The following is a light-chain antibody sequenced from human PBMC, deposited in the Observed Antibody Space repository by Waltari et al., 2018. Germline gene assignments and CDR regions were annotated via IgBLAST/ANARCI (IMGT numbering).Light chain of an antibody. V-gene: IGLV4-69*01. Sequence: QLVLTQSPSASASLGASVQLTCTLSSGHSTYAIAWHQQQPEKGPRYLLKLNSDGSHSKGDGIPDRFSGSKSGAERYLTISSLQSEDEGDYYCQTWGTGTVVFGGGTKLTVL. CDR1: SGHSTYA. CDR3: QTWGTGTVV. CDR2: LNSDGSH. J-gene: IGLJ2*01.